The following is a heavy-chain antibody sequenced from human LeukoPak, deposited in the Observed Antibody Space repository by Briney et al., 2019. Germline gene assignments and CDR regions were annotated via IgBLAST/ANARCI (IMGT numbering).Heavy chain of an antibody. CDR2: INANSGTR. V-gene: IGHV3-23*01. CDR1: GFAFSFFA. D-gene: IGHD6-19*01. J-gene: IGHJ5*01. CDR3: AKPISGGLAVTADWFAP. Sequence: GGSLRLSCEASGFAFSFFAMSWLRQAPARGLEWVSTINANSGTRSYAASVRGRFTISRDNSKNTLYLQLNTLRADDTAVYYCAKPISGGLAVTADWFAPWGQGPLVVVSS.